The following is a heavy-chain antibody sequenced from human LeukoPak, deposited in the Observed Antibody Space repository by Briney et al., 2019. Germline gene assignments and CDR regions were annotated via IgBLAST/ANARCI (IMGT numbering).Heavy chain of an antibody. J-gene: IGHJ4*02. CDR2: TNPNSGIT. CDR1: GYSFTNYD. D-gene: IGHD3-22*01. Sequence: GASVKVSCKASGYSFTNYDINWVRQATGQGLEWMGWTNPNSGITAYAQKFQGRVTITRNTSISTAYMELSSLRSEDTAVYYCAREDFYDSGSNDYWGQGTLVTVSS. CDR3: AREDFYDSGSNDY. V-gene: IGHV1-8*03.